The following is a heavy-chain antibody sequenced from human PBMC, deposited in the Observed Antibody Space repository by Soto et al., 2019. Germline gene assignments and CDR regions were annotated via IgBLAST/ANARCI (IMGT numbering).Heavy chain of an antibody. Sequence: QVQLVQSGAEVKKPGSSVKVSCKASGGTFSSYAISWVRQAPGQGLEWMGGIIPIFGTANYAQKFQGRVTITADESTSTAYMALSSLRSEDTAVYYCARDQVHAGDAAHWYFDLWGRGTLVTVSS. V-gene: IGHV1-69*01. CDR3: ARDQVHAGDAAHWYFDL. J-gene: IGHJ2*01. CDR1: GGTFSSYA. D-gene: IGHD7-27*01. CDR2: IIPIFGTA.